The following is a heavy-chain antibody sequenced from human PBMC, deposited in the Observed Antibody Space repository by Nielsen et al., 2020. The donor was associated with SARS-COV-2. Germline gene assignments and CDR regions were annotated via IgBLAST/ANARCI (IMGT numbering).Heavy chain of an antibody. D-gene: IGHD1-7*01. CDR3: ARDRPYNWDYVRTFDI. CDR1: GGSISTGSHY. V-gene: IGHV4-61*01. CDR2: IFYRGNT. J-gene: IGHJ3*02. Sequence: SETLSLTCTVSGGSISTGSHYWSWIRQPPGKGLEWIGYIFYRGNTNYNPSLKSRVTISVDTSNNQFSLKLSSVTAADTAIYYCARDRPYNWDYVRTFDIWGQGTMVTVSS.